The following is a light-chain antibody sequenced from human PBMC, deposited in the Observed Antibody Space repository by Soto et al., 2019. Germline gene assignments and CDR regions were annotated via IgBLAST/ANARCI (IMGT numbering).Light chain of an antibody. CDR1: QSISSY. V-gene: IGKV1-39*01. J-gene: IGKJ2*01. CDR2: AAS. CDR3: KQYAGSPPKYI. Sequence: DIQMTQSPSSLSASVGDRVTITCRASQSISSYLNWYQQKPGKAPKLLIYAASSLQSGVPSRFSGSGSGTDFTLTISSLQPEDFAVYHCKQYAGSPPKYIFGQGTK.